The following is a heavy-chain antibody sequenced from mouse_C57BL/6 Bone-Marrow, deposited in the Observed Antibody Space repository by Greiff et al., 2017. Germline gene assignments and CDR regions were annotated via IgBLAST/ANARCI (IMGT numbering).Heavy chain of an antibody. CDR2: IHPNSGST. Sequence: VQLQQPGAELVKPGASVKLSCKASGYTFTSYWMHWVKQRPGQGLEWIGMIHPNSGSTNYNEKFKSKATLTVDKSSSTAYMQLSSLTSEDSAVYYCARDDGYYRCFAYWGQGTLVTVSA. CDR1: GYTFTSYW. CDR3: ARDDGYYRCFAY. V-gene: IGHV1-64*01. D-gene: IGHD2-3*01. J-gene: IGHJ3*01.